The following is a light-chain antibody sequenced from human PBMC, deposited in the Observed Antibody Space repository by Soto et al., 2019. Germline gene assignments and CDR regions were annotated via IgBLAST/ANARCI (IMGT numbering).Light chain of an antibody. V-gene: IGKV3-15*01. J-gene: IGKJ5*01. CDR1: QSVSSN. CDR2: GAS. CDR3: QQVNNWPLII. Sequence: EIVMTQSPATLSVSPGERATLSCRASQSVSSNLAWYQQKPGQAPRLLIYGASNRATGIPARFSGSGSGTEFTLTISSLQVVDFAHYICQQVNNWPLIIFDEGTRLGI.